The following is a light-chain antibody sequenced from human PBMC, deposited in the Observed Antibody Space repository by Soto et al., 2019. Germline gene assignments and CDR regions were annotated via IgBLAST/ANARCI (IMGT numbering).Light chain of an antibody. J-gene: IGKJ1*01. CDR3: QQYGSSPRT. CDR2: GVS. CDR1: QSVSIDY. V-gene: IGKV3-20*01. Sequence: EIVLTQSPGTLSLSPGERATLSCRASQSVSIDYLAWYQQKPGQAPRLLIFGVSSRATGIPDRFSGSGSGTDFTLTISRLEPEDSAVYYCQQYGSSPRTFGQVTKVEIK.